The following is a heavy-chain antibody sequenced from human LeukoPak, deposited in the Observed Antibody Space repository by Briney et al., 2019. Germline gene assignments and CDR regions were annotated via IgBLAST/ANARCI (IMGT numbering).Heavy chain of an antibody. CDR3: ARGPHGWYAR. CDR2: IKQDGSQK. J-gene: IGHJ4*02. Sequence: GGSLRLSCAASGFTFSNYWMSWVRQAPGKGLEWVANIKQDGSQKYYVDSVKGRFTISRDNAKNSLYLQMNSLRVEDTAVYYCARGPHGWYARWGQGTLVTVSS. CDR1: GFTFSNYW. D-gene: IGHD6-19*01. V-gene: IGHV3-7*01.